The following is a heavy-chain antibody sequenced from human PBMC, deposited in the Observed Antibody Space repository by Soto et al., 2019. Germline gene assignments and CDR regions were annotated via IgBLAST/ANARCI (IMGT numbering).Heavy chain of an antibody. CDR3: ARDEAVAARLVYYYGMDV. CDR1: GYTFTGYY. CDR2: INPNSGGT. J-gene: IGHJ6*02. V-gene: IGHV1-2*02. Sequence: GASVKVSCKASGYTFTGYYMHWVRQAPGQGLEWMGWINPNSGGTNYAQKFQGRVTMTRDTSTSTAYMELRSLRSDDTAVYYCARDEAVAARLVYYYGMDVWGQGTTVTVS. D-gene: IGHD6-6*01.